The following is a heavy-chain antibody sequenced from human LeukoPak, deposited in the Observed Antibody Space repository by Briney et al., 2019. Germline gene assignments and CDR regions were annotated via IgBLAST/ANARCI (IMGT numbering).Heavy chain of an antibody. V-gene: IGHV1-18*04. Sequence: GASVKVSCKASGYTFTSYGISWVRQAPGQGLEWMGWISAYNGKTNYAQKLQGRVTMTTDTSTSTAYMELRSLRSDDTAVYYCARDSPWSEAEQWLVRFDYWGQGTLVTVFS. CDR1: GYTFTSYG. CDR3: ARDSPWSEAEQWLVRFDY. CDR2: ISAYNGKT. D-gene: IGHD6-19*01. J-gene: IGHJ4*02.